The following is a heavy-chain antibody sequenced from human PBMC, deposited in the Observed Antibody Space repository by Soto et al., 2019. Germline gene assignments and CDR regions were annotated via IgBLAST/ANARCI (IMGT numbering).Heavy chain of an antibody. Sequence: ASVKVSCKASGGTFSSFGISWVRRAPGQGLEWMGGIIPVFGRPNYEQRFRGRLTITADESTNTSYMELIDLTSEDTAVYYCAREASGYDFWGQGTQVTVSS. CDR3: AREASGYDF. D-gene: IGHD5-12*01. CDR1: GGTFSSFG. V-gene: IGHV1-69*13. J-gene: IGHJ4*02. CDR2: IIPVFGRP.